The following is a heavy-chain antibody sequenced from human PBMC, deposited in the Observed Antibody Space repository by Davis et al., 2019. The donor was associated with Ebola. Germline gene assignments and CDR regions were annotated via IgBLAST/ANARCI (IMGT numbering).Heavy chain of an antibody. CDR2: INWNGGST. CDR3: AKRTNYGDYGMDV. Sequence: GGSLRLSCAASGFTFDAYGMSWVRQVPGKGLEWVSGINWNGGSTAYADSVKGRFTISRDNSKNTLYLQMNSLRAEDTAVYYCAKRTNYGDYGMDVWGQGTTVTVSS. J-gene: IGHJ6*02. D-gene: IGHD4-17*01. CDR1: GFTFDAYG. V-gene: IGHV3-20*04.